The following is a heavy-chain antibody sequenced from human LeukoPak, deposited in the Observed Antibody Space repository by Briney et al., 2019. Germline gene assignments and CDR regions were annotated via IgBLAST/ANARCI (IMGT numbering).Heavy chain of an antibody. Sequence: GGSLRLSCAASGFTFSSYRMNWVRQAPGKGLEWVSYISSSSSTIYYADSVKGRFTISRDNAKNSLYLQMNSLRDEDTAVYYCARSDYGGDPTYDAFDLWGQGTMVTVSS. CDR3: ARSDYGGDPTYDAFDL. J-gene: IGHJ3*01. CDR2: ISSSSSTI. V-gene: IGHV3-48*02. CDR1: GFTFSSYR. D-gene: IGHD4-23*01.